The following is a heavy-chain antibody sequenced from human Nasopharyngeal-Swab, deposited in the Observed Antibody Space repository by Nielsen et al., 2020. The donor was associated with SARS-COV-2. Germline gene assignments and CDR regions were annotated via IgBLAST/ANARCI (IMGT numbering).Heavy chain of an antibody. V-gene: IGHV3-9*01. CDR3: VKDNLLRAFDL. CDR1: GFTFDDYA. D-gene: IGHD2-15*01. CDR2: ISWDSGNI. Sequence: GGSLRLSCAASGFTFDDYAIHWVRQAPGRGLEWVSGISWDSGNIGYADSVKGRFTTSRDNAKNSLYLQMNSLRAEDTALYYCVKDNLLRAFDLWGQGTMVTVSS. J-gene: IGHJ3*01.